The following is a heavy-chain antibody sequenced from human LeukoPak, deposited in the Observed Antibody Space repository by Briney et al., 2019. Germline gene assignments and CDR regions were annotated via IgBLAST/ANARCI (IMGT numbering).Heavy chain of an antibody. CDR2: FSGSGGST. J-gene: IGHJ4*02. CDR3: ARSGLSRFGF. CDR1: GFTFSSYA. D-gene: IGHD2/OR15-2a*01. Sequence: GGSLRLSCAASGFTFSSYAMSWVRQAPGKGLQWVSAFSGSGGSTYYADSVKGRFTISRDNSRNTLYLQMNSLRAEDTAVYYCARSGLSRFGFWGQGTLVTVSS. V-gene: IGHV3-23*01.